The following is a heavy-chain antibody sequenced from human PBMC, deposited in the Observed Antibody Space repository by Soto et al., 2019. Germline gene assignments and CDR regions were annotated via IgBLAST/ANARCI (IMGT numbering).Heavy chain of an antibody. J-gene: IGHJ5*02. V-gene: IGHV3-23*01. CDR1: GFIFSDYA. Sequence: PGGSLRLSCAASGFIFSDYAMTWVRQAPGRGLEWVSTISGTRGRQRNTFYTASVKGRFTVTRDNSKNTLFLQMNSLRVEDTAVYYCAKTMARLGGYDMHWLAPWGQGTMVTVSS. D-gene: IGHD5-12*01. CDR2: ISGTRGRQRNT. CDR3: AKTMARLGGYDMHWLAP.